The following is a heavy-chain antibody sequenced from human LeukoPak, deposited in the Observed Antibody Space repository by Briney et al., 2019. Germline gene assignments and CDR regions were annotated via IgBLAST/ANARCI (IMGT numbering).Heavy chain of an antibody. CDR1: GFTFSAYS. CDR2: ISSSSSSI. V-gene: IGHV3-48*02. Sequence: GGSLRLSCAASGFTFSAYSMNWVRQAPGKGLEWVSYISSSSSSIFYADSVKGRFTISRDNAKNSLYLQMNSLRDEDTAVHYCARESRESCAAFDIWGQGTMVTVSS. CDR3: ARESRESCAAFDI. J-gene: IGHJ3*02.